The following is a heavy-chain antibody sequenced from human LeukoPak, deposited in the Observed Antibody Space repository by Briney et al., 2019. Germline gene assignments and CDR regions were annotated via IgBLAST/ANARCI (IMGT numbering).Heavy chain of an antibody. CDR3: ATFDSSGFGDAFDI. V-gene: IGHV1-24*01. J-gene: IGHJ3*02. CDR2: FDPEDGET. Sequence: SVKVSCKVSGYTLTELSMHWVRQAPGKGLEWMGGFDPEDGETIYAQKFQGRVTMTEDTSTDTAYTELSSLRSEDTAVYYCATFDSSGFGDAFDIWGQGTMVTVSS. D-gene: IGHD6-19*01. CDR1: GYTLTELS.